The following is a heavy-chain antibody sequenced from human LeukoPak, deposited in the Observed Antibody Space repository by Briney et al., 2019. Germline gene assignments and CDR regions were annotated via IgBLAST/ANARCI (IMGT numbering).Heavy chain of an antibody. J-gene: IGHJ4*02. V-gene: IGHV3-23*01. CDR2: ISGSGGST. CDR1: GFTFSSYG. D-gene: IGHD1-14*01. CDR3: AKATGYLL. Sequence: GGSLRLSCAASGFTFSSYGMSWVRQAPGKGLEWVSAISGSGGSTYYADSVKGRFTIARDDSENTLFLQMNSLRAEDTAVYYCAKATGYLLWGQGTLVTVSS.